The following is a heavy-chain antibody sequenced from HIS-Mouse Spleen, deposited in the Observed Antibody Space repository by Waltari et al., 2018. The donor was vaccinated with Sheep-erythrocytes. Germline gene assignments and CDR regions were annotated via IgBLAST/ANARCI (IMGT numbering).Heavy chain of an antibody. CDR3: ARDLGYDILTGYYSDAFDI. CDR2: IYHSGST. CDR1: GYSISSGYY. J-gene: IGHJ3*02. D-gene: IGHD3-9*01. Sequence: QVQLQESGPGLVKPSETLSLTCTVSGYSISSGYYWGWIRQPPGKGLEWIGSIYHSGSTYYNPSIKSRVTISVDTSKNQFSLKLSSVTAADTAVYYCARDLGYDILTGYYSDAFDIWGQGTMVTVSS. V-gene: IGHV4-38-2*02.